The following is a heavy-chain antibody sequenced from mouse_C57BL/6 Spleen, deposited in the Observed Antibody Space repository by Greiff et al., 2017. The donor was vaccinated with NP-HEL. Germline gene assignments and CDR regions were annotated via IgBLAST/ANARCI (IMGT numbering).Heavy chain of an antibody. Sequence: QVQLKQSGAELVKPGASVKLSCKASGYTFTSYWMHWVKQRPGRGLEWIGRIDPNSGGTKYNEKFKSKATLTVDKPSSIAYMQLSSLTSEDSAVYYCARGAQASHYAMDYWGQGTSVTVSS. CDR3: ARGAQASHYAMDY. V-gene: IGHV1-72*01. J-gene: IGHJ4*01. CDR2: IDPNSGGT. CDR1: GYTFTSYW. D-gene: IGHD3-2*02.